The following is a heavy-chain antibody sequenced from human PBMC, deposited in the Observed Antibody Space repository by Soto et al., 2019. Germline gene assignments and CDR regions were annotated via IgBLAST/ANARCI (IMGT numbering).Heavy chain of an antibody. CDR1: GYTFTSYY. CDR2: INPSGGST. CDR3: ARDSPDSSGWYGPPDY. J-gene: IGHJ4*02. D-gene: IGHD6-19*01. V-gene: IGHV1-46*01. Sequence: ASVKVSCKASGYTFTSYYMHWVRQAPGQGLEWMGIINPSGGSTSYAQKFQGRVTMTRDTSTSTVYMELSSLRSEDTAVYYCARDSPDSSGWYGPPDYWGQGTQVTVSS.